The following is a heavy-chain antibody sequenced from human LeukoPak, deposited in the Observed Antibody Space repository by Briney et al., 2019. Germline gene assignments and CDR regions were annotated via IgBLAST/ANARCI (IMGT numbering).Heavy chain of an antibody. J-gene: IGHJ4*02. CDR3: ARAQYSYGYPFDY. D-gene: IGHD5-18*01. CDR1: GGSISSYY. V-gene: IGHV4-59*01. CDR2: IYYSGST. Sequence: PSETLSLTCTVSGGSISSYYWSWIRQPPGKGLEWIGYIYYSGSTNYNPSLKSRVTISVDTSKNQFSLKLSSVTAADTAVYYCARAQYSYGYPFDYWGQGTLVTVPS.